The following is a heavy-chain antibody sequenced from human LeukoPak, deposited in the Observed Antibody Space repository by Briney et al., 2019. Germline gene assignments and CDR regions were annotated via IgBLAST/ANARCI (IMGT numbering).Heavy chain of an antibody. CDR1: GGTFSSYA. CDR3: ASPSIVGARSAAFDI. J-gene: IGHJ3*02. V-gene: IGHV1-69*13. CDR2: IIPIFGTA. Sequence: ASVKVSCKASGGTFSSYAISWVRQAPGQGLEWMGGIIPIFGTANYAQKFQGRVTITADESTSTAYMELSSLRSEDTAVYYCASPSIVGARSAAFDIWGQGTMVTVSS. D-gene: IGHD1-26*01.